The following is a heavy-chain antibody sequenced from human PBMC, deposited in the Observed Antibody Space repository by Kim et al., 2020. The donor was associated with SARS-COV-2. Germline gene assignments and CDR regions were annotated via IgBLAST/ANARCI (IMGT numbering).Heavy chain of an antibody. V-gene: IGHV1-18*01. D-gene: IGHD2-2*02. CDR2: ISAYNGNT. J-gene: IGHJ5*02. CDR1: GYTFTSYD. CDR3: ARGVYCSSTSCYNNWFDP. Sequence: ASVKVSCKASGYTFTSYDISWVRQAPGQGLEWMGWISAYNGNTNYAQKLQGRVTMTTDTSTSTAYMELRSLRSDDTAVYYCARGVYCSSTSCYNNWFDPWGPGTLVTVSS.